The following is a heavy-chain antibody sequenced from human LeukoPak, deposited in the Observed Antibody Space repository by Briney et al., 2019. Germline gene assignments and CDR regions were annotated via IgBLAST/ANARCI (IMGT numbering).Heavy chain of an antibody. V-gene: IGHV3-48*03. D-gene: IGHD3-10*02. Sequence: GGSLRLSCAASGFTFSSYEMNWVRQAPGKGLEWVSYISGSGSTIYYTDSVKGRFTISRDNAKNSLYLQMNSLRAEDTAVYYCAELGITMIGGVWGKGTTVTISS. J-gene: IGHJ6*04. CDR3: AELGITMIGGV. CDR1: GFTFSSYE. CDR2: ISGSGSTI.